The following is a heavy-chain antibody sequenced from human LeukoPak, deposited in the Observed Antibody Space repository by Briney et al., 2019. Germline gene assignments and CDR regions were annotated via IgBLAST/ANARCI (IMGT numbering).Heavy chain of an antibody. V-gene: IGHV3-21*06. Sequence: GGSLRLSCEASGFTFNTYSMNWARQAPGKGLEWVSSIDSSGGYMFYADSVKGRFIISRDNAKDSLYLQMNSLRAEDTAVYYCARDRWLQSQRYFDYWGQGMLVTVSS. CDR2: IDSSGGYM. D-gene: IGHD5-24*01. J-gene: IGHJ4*02. CDR1: GFTFNTYS. CDR3: ARDRWLQSQRYFDY.